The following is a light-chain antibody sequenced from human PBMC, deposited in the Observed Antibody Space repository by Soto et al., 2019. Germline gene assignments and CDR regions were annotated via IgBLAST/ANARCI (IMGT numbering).Light chain of an antibody. J-gene: IGKJ5*01. Sequence: TGLTPSPRTLVVSPRRIATVCRRASQSVSSSYLAWYQQKPGQAPRLLIYGASRRATGIPDRFSGSGSGTDFTLTISRLEPEDFAGYYCQQYDSSPITFGQGTRLEIK. V-gene: IGKV3-20*01. CDR1: QSVSSSY. CDR2: GAS. CDR3: QQYDSSPIT.